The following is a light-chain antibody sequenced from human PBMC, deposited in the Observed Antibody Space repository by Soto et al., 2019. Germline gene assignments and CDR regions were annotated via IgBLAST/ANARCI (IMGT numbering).Light chain of an antibody. CDR2: GAS. V-gene: IGKV3-15*01. CDR3: QQYKNWPRT. CDR1: ESVDIN. J-gene: IGKJ1*01. Sequence: EIVLTHSPATLSVSPGERVTLSCRASESVDINLAWYQQKPGQAPRLLIYGASTRATDMPGTFSGRGSGTEFTLTISSLQSEDFAVYYCQQYKNWPRTFGQGIKVDIK.